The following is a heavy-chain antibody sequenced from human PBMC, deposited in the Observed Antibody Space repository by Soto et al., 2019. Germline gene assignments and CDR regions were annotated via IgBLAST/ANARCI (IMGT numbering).Heavy chain of an antibody. V-gene: IGHV5-51*01. Sequence: PGESLKISFKGSGYSFSNWLISWVRQMPVKGLEYMGIIYPSDSQTRYSPSFQGQVTISADKSISTAYLQWSSLKASDTAIYYCARHGFYGDYSSNYFDPGGQGTLVT. CDR1: GYSFSNWL. CDR3: ARHGFYGDYSSNYFDP. D-gene: IGHD4-17*01. CDR2: IYPSDSQT. J-gene: IGHJ5*02.